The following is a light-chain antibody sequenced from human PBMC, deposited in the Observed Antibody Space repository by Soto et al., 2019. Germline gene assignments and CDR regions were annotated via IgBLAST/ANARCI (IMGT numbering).Light chain of an antibody. CDR3: AAWDDSLSGPGV. Sequence: QAVVTQPPSASGTPGQRVTISCSGSSSNIGTFYVYWYQQLPGTAPKLLIYKNNQRPLGVPDRFSGSKSGTSAALAISGLLSEDEVDYYCAAWDDSLSGPGVFGGGTQLTVL. CDR1: SSNIGTFY. V-gene: IGLV1-47*01. J-gene: IGLJ7*01. CDR2: KNN.